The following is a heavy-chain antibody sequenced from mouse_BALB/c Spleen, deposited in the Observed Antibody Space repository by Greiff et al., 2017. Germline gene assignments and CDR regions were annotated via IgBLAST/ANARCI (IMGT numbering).Heavy chain of an antibody. J-gene: IGHJ4*01. CDR1: GYNFTSYW. V-gene: IGHV1-55*01. CDR3: ARWGDYYAMDY. Sequence: QVQLKQPGAELVKPGTSVKLSCKASGYNFTSYWINWVKLRPGQGLEWIGDIYPGSGSTNYNEKFKSKATLTVDTSSSTAYMQLSSLASEDSALYYCARWGDYYAMDYWGQGTSVTVSS. CDR2: IYPGSGST.